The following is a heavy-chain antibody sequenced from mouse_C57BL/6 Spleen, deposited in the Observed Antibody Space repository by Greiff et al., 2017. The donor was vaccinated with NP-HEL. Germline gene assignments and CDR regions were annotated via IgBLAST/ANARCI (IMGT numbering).Heavy chain of an antibody. J-gene: IGHJ4*01. CDR3: ARYLITTGAMDY. D-gene: IGHD1-1*01. CDR2: IYPGSGST. CDR1: GYTFTSYW. Sequence: VQLQQSGAELVKPGASVKMSCKASGYTFTSYWITWVKQRPGQGLEWIGDIYPGSGSTNYNEKFKSKATLTVDTSSSTAYMQLSSLTSEDSAVYYCARYLITTGAMDYWGQGTSVTVSS. V-gene: IGHV1-55*01.